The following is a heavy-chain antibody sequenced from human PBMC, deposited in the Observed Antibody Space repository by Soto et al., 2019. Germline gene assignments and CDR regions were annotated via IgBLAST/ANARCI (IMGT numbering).Heavy chain of an antibody. CDR1: GFTFDDYA. D-gene: IGHD3-16*01. Sequence: PGGSLRLSCAASGFTFDDYAMHWVRQAPGKGLEWVSGISWNSGSIGYADSVKGRFTISRDNAKNSLYLQMNSLRAEDTALYYSAKEVDYVWGSPLDYWGQGTLVTVSS. J-gene: IGHJ4*02. V-gene: IGHV3-9*01. CDR2: ISWNSGSI. CDR3: AKEVDYVWGSPLDY.